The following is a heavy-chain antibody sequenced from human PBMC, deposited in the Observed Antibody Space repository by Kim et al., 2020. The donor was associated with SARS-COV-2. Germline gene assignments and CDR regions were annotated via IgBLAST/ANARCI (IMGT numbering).Heavy chain of an antibody. CDR2: FDPEDGET. CDR3: ATGIAVGRINWFDP. Sequence: ASVKVSCKVSGYTLTELSMHWVRQAPGKGLEWMGGFDPEDGETIYAQKFQGRVTMTEDTSTDTAYMELSSLRSEDTAVHYCATGIAVGRINWFDPWGQGTLVSVCS. J-gene: IGHJ5*02. V-gene: IGHV1-24*01. D-gene: IGHD6-19*01. CDR1: GYTLTELS.